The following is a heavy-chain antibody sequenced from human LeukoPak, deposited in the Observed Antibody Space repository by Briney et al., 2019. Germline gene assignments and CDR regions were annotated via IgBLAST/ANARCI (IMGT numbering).Heavy chain of an antibody. CDR1: GFTFDDYA. CDR2: ISWDGGST. D-gene: IGHD2-2*01. Sequence: EPGGSLRLSCAASGFTFDDYAMHWVRQAPGKGLEWVSLISWDGGSTYYADSVKGRFTISRDNSKNSLYLQMNSLRAEDTALYYCAKNSIDRSSQQYYFDYWGQGTLVTVSS. J-gene: IGHJ4*02. CDR3: AKNSIDRSSQQYYFDY. V-gene: IGHV3-43D*03.